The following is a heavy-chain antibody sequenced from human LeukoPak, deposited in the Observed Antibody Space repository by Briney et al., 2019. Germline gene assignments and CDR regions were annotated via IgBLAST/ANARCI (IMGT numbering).Heavy chain of an antibody. J-gene: IGHJ3*02. CDR1: GFSFSSNW. CDR2: IKQDGSEK. CDR3: ARRLGLRWDLQAFDI. Sequence: GGSLRLSCAAPGFSFSSNWMSWVRQAPGKGLEWVANIKQDGSEKYYVDSVKGRFTISRDNAKNSLYLQMNSLRAEDTAVYYCARRLGLRWDLQAFDIWGQGTMVTVPS. D-gene: IGHD4-23*01. V-gene: IGHV3-7*03.